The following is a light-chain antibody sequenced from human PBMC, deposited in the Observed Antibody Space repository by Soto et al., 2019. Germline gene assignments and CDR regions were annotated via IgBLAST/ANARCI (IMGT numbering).Light chain of an antibody. J-gene: IGLJ3*02. Sequence: QSVMTQPPSVSAAPGQRVTVSCSGSSSNIGNDYVSWYQQLPGTAPKLLIYDNNNRPSGIPDRFSGSKSGTSATLGITGLQTWDEADYYCGAWDSSLSVWVFGGGTKVTVL. CDR3: GAWDSSLSVWV. CDR1: SSNIGNDY. CDR2: DNN. V-gene: IGLV1-51*01.